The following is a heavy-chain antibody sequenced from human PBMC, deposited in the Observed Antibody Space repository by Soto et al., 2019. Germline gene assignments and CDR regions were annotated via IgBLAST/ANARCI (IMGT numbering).Heavy chain of an antibody. J-gene: IGHJ4*02. CDR2: IKSKTDGGTT. D-gene: IGHD4-4*01. Sequence: LGGSLRHSCAASGFTFSNAWMSRVRQAPGKGLEWVGRIKSKTDGGTTDHAAPVKGRFTISRDDSKNTLYLQMNSLKTEDTAVYYCTTDPDLRCPTVTTVLLDYWGKGT. CDR1: GFTFSNAW. CDR3: TTDPDLRCPTVTTVLLDY. V-gene: IGHV3-15*01.